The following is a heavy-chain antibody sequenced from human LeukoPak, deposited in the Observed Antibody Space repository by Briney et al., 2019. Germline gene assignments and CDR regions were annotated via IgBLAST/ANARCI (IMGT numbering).Heavy chain of an antibody. Sequence: GGSLRLSCAASGLTFSSAWMHWVRQTPGKGLVWVSRIKSDGTTTYGDSVRGRFTISRDNAKNTLYLQMNNLRAEDTGVYYCTRDGSHKLDYWGQGILVTVSS. CDR3: TRDGSHKLDY. CDR1: GLTFSSAW. D-gene: IGHD1-26*01. CDR2: IKSDGTT. J-gene: IGHJ4*02. V-gene: IGHV3-74*01.